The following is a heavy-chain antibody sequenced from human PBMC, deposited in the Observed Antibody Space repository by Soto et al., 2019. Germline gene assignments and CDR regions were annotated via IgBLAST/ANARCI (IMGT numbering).Heavy chain of an antibody. CDR1: GFTFSNYA. CDR3: AKGNYDISGLCLNWFDP. CDR2: ISYDGRNK. J-gene: IGHJ5*02. Sequence: QVQLVESGGGVVQPERSLRLSCAASGFTFSNYAMHWVRQAPGKGPEWVAAISYDGRNKYYADSVKGRFTISRDNSQNTLDPQMNSLRAADTAVYYCAKGNYDISGLCLNWFDPWGQGTLVTVSS. D-gene: IGHD3-22*01. V-gene: IGHV3-30*18.